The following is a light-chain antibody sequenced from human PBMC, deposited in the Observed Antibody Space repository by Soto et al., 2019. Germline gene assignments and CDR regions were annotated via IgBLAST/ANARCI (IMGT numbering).Light chain of an antibody. CDR1: QNVLSNY. CDR3: QQRSNWPPLT. J-gene: IGKJ5*01. Sequence: EIVLTQSPGTLSLSPGERATLSCWASQNVLSNYLAWYQQKPGQAPRLLIYDASNRATGIPARFSGSGSGTDFTLTISSLEPEDFAVYYCQQRSNWPPLTFGQGTRLEI. V-gene: IGKV3-11*01. CDR2: DAS.